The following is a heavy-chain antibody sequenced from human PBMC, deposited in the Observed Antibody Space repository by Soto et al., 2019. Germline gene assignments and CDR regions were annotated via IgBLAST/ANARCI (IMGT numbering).Heavy chain of an antibody. CDR1: GGSISSGGYY. CDR2: IYYSGST. CDR3: ARATYYYDSSGYWYFDL. V-gene: IGHV4-31*03. Sequence: SETLSLTCTVSGGSISSGGYYWSWIRQHPGKGLEWIGYIYYSGSTYYNPSLKSRVSISVDTSENQFSLKLSSVTAADTAVYYCARATYYYDSSGYWYFDLWGRGTLVTVSS. D-gene: IGHD3-22*01. J-gene: IGHJ2*01.